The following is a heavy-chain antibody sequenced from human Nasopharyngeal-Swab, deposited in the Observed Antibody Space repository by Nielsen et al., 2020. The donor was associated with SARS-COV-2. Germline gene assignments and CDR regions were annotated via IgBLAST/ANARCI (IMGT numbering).Heavy chain of an antibody. CDR1: GYTFTSYG. V-gene: IGHV1-18*04. J-gene: IGHJ4*02. D-gene: IGHD5-18*01. Sequence: ASVKVSCKASGYTFTSYGISWVRQAPGQGLEWMGWISAYNGNTNYAQKLQGRVTMTTDTSTSTAYTELRSLRSDDTAVYYCATYVDTAMESFDYWGQGTLVTVSS. CDR2: ISAYNGNT. CDR3: ATYVDTAMESFDY.